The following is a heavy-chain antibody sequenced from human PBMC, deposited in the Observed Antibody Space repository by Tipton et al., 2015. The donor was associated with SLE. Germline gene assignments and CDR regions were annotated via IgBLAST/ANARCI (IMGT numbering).Heavy chain of an antibody. CDR2: IYYTGST. Sequence: TLSLTCTVSGGSFSSDTYLWGWIRQPPGKGLEWIGDIYYTGSTYYNPSLKSRVTISVDTSKNQFSLKLSSVTAADTAVYYCAGEWADDAFDIWGRGTRVTVSS. J-gene: IGHJ3*02. CDR3: AGEWADDAFDI. V-gene: IGHV4-39*07. CDR1: GGSFSSDTYL.